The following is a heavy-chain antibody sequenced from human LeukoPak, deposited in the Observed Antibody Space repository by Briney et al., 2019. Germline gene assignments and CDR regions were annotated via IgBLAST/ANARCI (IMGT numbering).Heavy chain of an antibody. CDR3: ARDGAGSSSSHYYYYMDV. CDR2: IYYSGST. Sequence: SETLSLTCTVSGGSISSGGYYWSWIRQHPGKGLEWIGYIYYSGSTYYNPSLKSRVTISVDTSKNQFSLKLSSVTAADTAVYYCARDGAGSSSSHYYYYMDVWGKGTTVTVSS. D-gene: IGHD6-6*01. J-gene: IGHJ6*03. V-gene: IGHV4-31*03. CDR1: GGSISSGGYY.